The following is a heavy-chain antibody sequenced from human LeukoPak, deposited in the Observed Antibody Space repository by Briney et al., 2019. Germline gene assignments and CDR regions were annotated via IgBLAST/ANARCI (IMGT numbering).Heavy chain of an antibody. Sequence: GGSLRLSCAASGFTLSDYHMNWVRQAPGKGLEWLSSITTISHYIYYAGAVRGRLTISRDNAKNSLYLQMNSLRGEDMAVYYCARSGGPGTYHQLRYNWFDPWGQGTLVTVSS. CDR2: ITTISHYI. CDR3: ARSGGPGTYHQLRYNWFDP. J-gene: IGHJ5*02. CDR1: GFTLSDYH. D-gene: IGHD3-10*01. V-gene: IGHV3-21*01.